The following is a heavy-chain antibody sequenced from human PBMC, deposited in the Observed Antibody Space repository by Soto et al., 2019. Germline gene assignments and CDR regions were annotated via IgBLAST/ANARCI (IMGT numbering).Heavy chain of an antibody. CDR3: ARSKQQLVGGAFDI. CDR1: GFTFSDYY. J-gene: IGHJ3*02. D-gene: IGHD6-13*01. Sequence: GGSLRLSCAASGFTFSDYYMSWIRQAPGKGLEWVSYISSSGSTIYYADSVRGRFTISRDNAKNSLYLQMNSLRAEDTAVYYCARSKQQLVGGAFDIWGQGTMVTVSS. CDR2: ISSSGSTI. V-gene: IGHV3-11*01.